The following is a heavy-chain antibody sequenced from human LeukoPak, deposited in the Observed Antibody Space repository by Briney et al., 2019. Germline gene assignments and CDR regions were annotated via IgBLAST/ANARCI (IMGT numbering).Heavy chain of an antibody. D-gene: IGHD3-9*01. CDR1: GFTFSSYG. CDR2: ISYDGSNK. CDR3: NSMTGPSGDGMDV. V-gene: IGHV3-30*03. Sequence: GRSLRLSCAASGFTFSSYGMHWVRQAPGKGLEWVAVISYDGSNKYYADSVKGRFTISRDNSKNTLYLQMNSLRAEDTAVYYCNSMTGPSGDGMDVWGQGTTVTVSS. J-gene: IGHJ6*02.